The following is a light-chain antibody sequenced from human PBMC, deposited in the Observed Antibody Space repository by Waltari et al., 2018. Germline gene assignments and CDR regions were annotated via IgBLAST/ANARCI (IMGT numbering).Light chain of an antibody. CDR3: AAWDDKLGGRWE. CDR2: RND. Sequence: QSVLTQPPSASGTPGQRVTISCSGSSSNIGSNVVTWYQQVPGTTPTLLIYRNDQRPSGVPDRFSGSKSGTSASLAISGLRSEDEADYYCAAWDDKLGGRWEFGGGTKLTVL. CDR1: SSNIGSNV. V-gene: IGLV1-47*01. J-gene: IGLJ2*01.